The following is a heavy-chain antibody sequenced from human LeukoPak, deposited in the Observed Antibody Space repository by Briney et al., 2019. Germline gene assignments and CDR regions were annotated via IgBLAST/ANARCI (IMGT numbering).Heavy chain of an antibody. CDR2: IYPDDSDT. CDR1: GLSFTSYW. CDR3: AREKESGSSWFDP. Sequence: GESLKISCKASGLSFTSYWIGWVRQMPGKGLEWLGIIYPDDSDTRYSPSFQGRVTISADTSITTAYLQWSSLTASDTAMYYCAREKESGSSWFDPWGQGTLVTVSS. D-gene: IGHD3-10*01. V-gene: IGHV5-51*01. J-gene: IGHJ5*02.